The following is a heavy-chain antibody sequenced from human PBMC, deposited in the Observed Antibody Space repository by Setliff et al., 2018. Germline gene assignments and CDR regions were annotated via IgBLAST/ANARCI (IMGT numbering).Heavy chain of an antibody. D-gene: IGHD7-27*01. CDR3: GITEVHLSGDRPFDY. V-gene: IGHV1-18*04. Sequence: ASVKVSCKASGHTLSNYGISWVRQAPGQGLEWMGWVSGYNGDTKYAQKFQGRVTMTTDTSRSTAYMELRSLRSDDTAVYYCGITEVHLSGDRPFDYWGQGTLVTVSS. CDR1: GHTLSNYG. CDR2: VSGYNGDT. J-gene: IGHJ4*02.